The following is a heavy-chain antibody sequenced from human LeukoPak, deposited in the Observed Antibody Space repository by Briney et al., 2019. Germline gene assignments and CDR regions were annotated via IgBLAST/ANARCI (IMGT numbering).Heavy chain of an antibody. Sequence: SETLSLTCTVSGGSITNYYWSWIRQPPGEGLEWIAYISYTGNTNYNPSLKSRVTISVDTSKNQFSLNLRSVTAADTAIYYCARHFLSRAQGDFDYWGQGTLVTVSS. CDR3: ARHFLSRAQGDFDY. J-gene: IGHJ4*02. CDR2: ISYTGNT. CDR1: GGSITNYY. D-gene: IGHD3-3*01. V-gene: IGHV4-59*08.